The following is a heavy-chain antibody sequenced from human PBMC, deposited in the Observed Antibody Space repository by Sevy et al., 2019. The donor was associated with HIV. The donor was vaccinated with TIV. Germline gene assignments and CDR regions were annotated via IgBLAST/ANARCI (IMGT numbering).Heavy chain of an antibody. J-gene: IGHJ3*02. D-gene: IGHD5-12*01. CDR2: IIPIFGTA. Sequence: ASVKVSCKASGGTFSSYAISWVRQAPGQGLEWMGGIIPIFGTANYAQKFQGRVTITADESTSTAYMELSSLRSEDTAVYYCARADIVATSRAIDIWGQGTMVTVSS. CDR1: GGTFSSYA. V-gene: IGHV1-69*13. CDR3: ARADIVATSRAIDI.